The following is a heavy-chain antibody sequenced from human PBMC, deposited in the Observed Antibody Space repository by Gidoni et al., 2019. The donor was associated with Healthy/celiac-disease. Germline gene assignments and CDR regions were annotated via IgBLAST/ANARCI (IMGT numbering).Heavy chain of an antibody. CDR2: IYHSGST. CDR1: GGSISSTNW. Sequence: QVQLQESGPGLVKPSGTLSLTSAVSGGSISSTNWWSWVRQPPGKGLAWIGEIYHSGSTNFNPSLKSRVTISVDKSKNQFSLKLSSVTAADTAVYYCARDLLVRGVLRWFDPWGQGTLVTVSS. CDR3: ARDLLVRGVLRWFDP. J-gene: IGHJ5*02. V-gene: IGHV4-4*02. D-gene: IGHD3-10*01.